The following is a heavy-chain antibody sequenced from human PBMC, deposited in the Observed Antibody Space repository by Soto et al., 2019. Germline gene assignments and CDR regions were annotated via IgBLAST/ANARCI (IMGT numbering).Heavy chain of an antibody. J-gene: IGHJ4*02. V-gene: IGHV4-59*01. D-gene: IGHD2-15*01. CDR3: AREYGGKSDY. CDR1: GGSISSYS. CDR2: IYYNGSN. Sequence: PSETLSLTCTASGGSISSYSMSWIRQPPGKGLEWIGFIYYNGSNNYNPYLKSRVTLSVDRSKAQYSLKLSCVSAADTAVYCCAREYGGKSDYWGQGTLVTVSS.